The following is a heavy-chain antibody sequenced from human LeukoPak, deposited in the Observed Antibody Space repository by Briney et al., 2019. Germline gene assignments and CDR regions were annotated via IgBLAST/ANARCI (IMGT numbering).Heavy chain of an antibody. D-gene: IGHD6-13*01. CDR2: IYQSGNT. V-gene: IGHV4-4*02. CDR3: AKKAAASAADY. J-gene: IGHJ4*02. Sequence: SGTLSFTCAVSGGSISRGNWWSWVRQPPGKGPEWIGEIYQSGNTNYNPSLKSRVTISVDKSKNQFSLKLSSVTAADTAVYYCAKKAAASAADYWGQGTLVTVSS. CDR1: GGSISRGNW.